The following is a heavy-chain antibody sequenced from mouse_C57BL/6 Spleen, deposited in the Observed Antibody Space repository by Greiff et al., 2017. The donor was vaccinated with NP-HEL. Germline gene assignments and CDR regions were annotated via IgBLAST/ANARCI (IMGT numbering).Heavy chain of an antibody. CDR3: ARRDSSGYPLYAMDY. CDR2: IYPGSGST. V-gene: IGHV1-55*01. J-gene: IGHJ4*01. CDR1: GYTFTSYW. D-gene: IGHD3-2*02. Sequence: VQLQQPGAELVKPGASVKMSCKASGYTFTSYWITWVKQRPGQGLEWIGDIYPGSGSTNYNEKFKSKATLTVDTSSSTAYMQLSSLTSEDSAVYYCARRDSSGYPLYAMDYWGQGTSVTVSS.